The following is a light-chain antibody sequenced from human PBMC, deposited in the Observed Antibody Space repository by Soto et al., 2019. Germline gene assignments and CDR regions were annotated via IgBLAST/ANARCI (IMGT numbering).Light chain of an antibody. V-gene: IGKV3-20*01. CDR1: QSVSSSY. Sequence: EIVLTQSPGTLSLSPGERATLSCRASQSVSSSYLAWYQQKPGQAPRLLIYGASSRATGIPDRFSGSGSGTDFNFTISRLEPEDFAVYYCQQYGSSSWTF. CDR3: QQYGSSSWT. J-gene: IGKJ1*01. CDR2: GAS.